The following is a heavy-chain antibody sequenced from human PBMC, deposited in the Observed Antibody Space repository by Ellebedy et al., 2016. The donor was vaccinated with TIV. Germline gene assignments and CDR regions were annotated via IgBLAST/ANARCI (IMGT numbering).Heavy chain of an antibody. CDR2: VWSDGSNK. J-gene: IGHJ2*01. Sequence: GGSLRLSWAASGFSFSNYVMHWVRQAPGKGREWVAVVWSDGSNKYYINSVKGRLTISRDNSKNTLYLQMNSLISDDTAVYYFARDGGNPRSWFYDLWGRGTLVTVSS. V-gene: IGHV3-33*01. CDR3: ARDGGNPRSWFYDL. CDR1: GFSFSNYV. D-gene: IGHD4-23*01.